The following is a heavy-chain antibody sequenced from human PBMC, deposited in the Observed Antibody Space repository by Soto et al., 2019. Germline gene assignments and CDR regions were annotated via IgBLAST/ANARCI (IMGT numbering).Heavy chain of an antibody. CDR1: GFTFSSYG. CDR3: AKDLGTERIDY. Sequence: AGGSLRLSCAASGFTFSSYGMHWVRQAPGKGLEWVAVISYDGSNKYYADSVKGRFTISRDNSKNTLYLQMNSLRAEDTAVYYCAKDLGTERIDYWGQGTLVTVSS. D-gene: IGHD1-1*01. J-gene: IGHJ4*02. CDR2: ISYDGSNK. V-gene: IGHV3-30*18.